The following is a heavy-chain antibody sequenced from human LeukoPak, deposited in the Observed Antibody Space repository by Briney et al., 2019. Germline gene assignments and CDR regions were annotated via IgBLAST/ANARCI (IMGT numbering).Heavy chain of an antibody. CDR3: ALCVTEGYGCDY. CDR1: GYTFTGYF. J-gene: IGHJ4*02. Sequence: ASVKVSCKASGYTFTGYFLHWVRQAPGQGLEWMAWINPNNGDTNYAQKFQGRVTMTRDTSISTAYMELSRLRSDDTAVYYCALCVTEGYGCDYWGQGTLVTVSS. D-gene: IGHD5-18*01. CDR2: INPNNGDT. V-gene: IGHV1-2*02.